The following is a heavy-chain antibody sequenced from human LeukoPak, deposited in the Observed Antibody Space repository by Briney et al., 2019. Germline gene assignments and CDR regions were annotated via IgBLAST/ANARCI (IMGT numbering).Heavy chain of an antibody. CDR2: INGDGSST. V-gene: IGHV3-74*03. CDR1: GFNFSSYW. CDR3: ARARDLINWFDP. Sequence: GGSLRLSCAASGFNFSSYWMHWVRQGPGKGLVWVSRINGDGSSTMYADSVKGRFTISSDNAKNTLYLQMNSLRAEDTAVYYCARARDLINWFDPWGQGTLVTVSS. D-gene: IGHD2-8*01. J-gene: IGHJ5*02.